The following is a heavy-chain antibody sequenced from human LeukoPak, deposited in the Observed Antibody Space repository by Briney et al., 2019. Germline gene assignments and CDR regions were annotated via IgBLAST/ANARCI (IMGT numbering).Heavy chain of an antibody. CDR1: GFTFSSYW. CDR3: TTEGRVRGIFPFDY. J-gene: IGHJ4*02. D-gene: IGHD3-10*01. CDR2: IKSKADGGTT. Sequence: GGSLRLSCAASGFTFSSYWMTWVRQAPGKGLEWVGRIKSKADGGTTDYAAPVKGRFTISRDDSKNTLYLQMNSLKTEDTAVYYCTTEGRVRGIFPFDYWGQGTLVTVSS. V-gene: IGHV3-15*01.